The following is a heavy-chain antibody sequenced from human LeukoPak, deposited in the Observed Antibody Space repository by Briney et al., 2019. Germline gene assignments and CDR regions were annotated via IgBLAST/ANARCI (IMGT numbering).Heavy chain of an antibody. CDR1: GFAFSSYS. D-gene: IGHD5-18*01. J-gene: IGHJ4*02. V-gene: IGHV3-21*01. CDR3: ARWAPVDTIDY. Sequence: GAALRLSSAASGFAFSSYSMNWVRQAPRKGREWGSSISCSSGYIYYADSVKGRFTISRDNAKNQLYLQMNCLTAEDTAVYYCARWAPVDTIDYWGQGTLVTVSS. CDR2: ISCSSGYI.